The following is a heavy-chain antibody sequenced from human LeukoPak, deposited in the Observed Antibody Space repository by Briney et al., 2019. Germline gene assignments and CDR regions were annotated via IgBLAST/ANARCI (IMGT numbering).Heavy chain of an antibody. J-gene: IGHJ4*02. Sequence: LAGGSLRLSCAASGFTFSSYSMNWVRQAPGKGLEWVSYISSSSSTIYYADSVKGRFTISRDNAKNSLYLQMNSLRAEDTAVYYCARRDGSGWYAIDYWGQGTLVTVSS. CDR1: GFTFSSYS. V-gene: IGHV3-48*01. CDR2: ISSSSSTI. CDR3: ARRDGSGWYAIDY. D-gene: IGHD6-19*01.